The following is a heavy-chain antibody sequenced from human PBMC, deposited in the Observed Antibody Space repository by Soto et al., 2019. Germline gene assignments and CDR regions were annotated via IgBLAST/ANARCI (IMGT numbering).Heavy chain of an antibody. CDR3: ARKGPPAARIDY. CDR2: IYHSGST. D-gene: IGHD2-2*01. V-gene: IGHV4-30-2*01. Sequence: PSETLSLTCAVSGGSISSGGYSWSWIRQPPGKGLEWIGYIYHSGSTYYNPSLKSRVTISVDRSKNQFSLKLSSVTAADTAVYYCARKGPPAARIDYWGQGTLVTVSS. CDR1: GGSISSGGYS. J-gene: IGHJ4*02.